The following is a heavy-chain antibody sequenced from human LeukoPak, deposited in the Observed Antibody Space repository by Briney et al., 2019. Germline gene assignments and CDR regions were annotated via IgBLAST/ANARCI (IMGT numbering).Heavy chain of an antibody. CDR1: GGTFSSYA. V-gene: IGHV1-69*01. D-gene: IGHD6-6*01. CDR2: IIPIFGTA. Sequence: ASVKVSCKASGGTFSSYAISWVRQAPGQGLEWMGGIIPIFGTANYAQKFQGRVTITADESTSTAYMELSSLRSEDTAVYYCALREYSSSSKAFDIWGQGTMVTVSS. J-gene: IGHJ3*02. CDR3: ALREYSSSSKAFDI.